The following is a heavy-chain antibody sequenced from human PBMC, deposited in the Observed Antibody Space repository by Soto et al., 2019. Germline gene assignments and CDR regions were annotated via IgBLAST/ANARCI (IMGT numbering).Heavy chain of an antibody. Sequence: SETLSLTCTVSGDSISSPHYYWTWIRQPPGKGLEWVGYIYYTGNNFYNPALKSRVAMSVDPSTNQFSLKLDSVTDADTAVYFCAREPKQNYDSSPWNGGFDSWGPGTLVTVSS. CDR2: IYYTGNN. CDR1: GDSISSPHYY. V-gene: IGHV4-30-4*01. J-gene: IGHJ4*02. D-gene: IGHD3-22*01. CDR3: AREPKQNYDSSPWNGGFDS.